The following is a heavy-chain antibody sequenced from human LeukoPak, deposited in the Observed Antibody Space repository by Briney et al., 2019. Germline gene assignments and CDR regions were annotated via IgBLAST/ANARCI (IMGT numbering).Heavy chain of an antibody. J-gene: IGHJ4*02. V-gene: IGHV3-33*01. CDR3: ARDPRIQLWFDY. Sequence: PGRSLRLSCAASGFTFSSYGMHWVRQAPGKGLEWVAVIWYDGSNKYYADSVKGRFTISRDNSKNTLYLQMNSLRAEDTAVYYCARDPRIQLWFDYWGQGTLVTVSS. CDR2: IWYDGSNK. D-gene: IGHD5-18*01. CDR1: GFTFSSYG.